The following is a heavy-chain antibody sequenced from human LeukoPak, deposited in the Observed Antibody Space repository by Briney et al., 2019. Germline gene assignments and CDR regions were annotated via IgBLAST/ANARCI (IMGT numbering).Heavy chain of an antibody. J-gene: IGHJ4*02. D-gene: IGHD5-12*01. V-gene: IGHV5-51*01. Sequence: GESLQISCQGSGYIFTNNWIGWVRQMPGKGLEWMGIIYPGDSDTRYSPSFQGQVTISADKSISTAYLQWSSLKASDTAMYYCARLGEYSGYDYYFDYWGQGTLVTVSS. CDR2: IYPGDSDT. CDR1: GYIFTNNW. CDR3: ARLGEYSGYDYYFDY.